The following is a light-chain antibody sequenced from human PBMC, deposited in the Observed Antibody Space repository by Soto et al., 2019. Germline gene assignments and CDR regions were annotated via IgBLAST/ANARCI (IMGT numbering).Light chain of an antibody. V-gene: IGLV2-11*01. CDR3: CSYAGDSYV. J-gene: IGLJ1*01. CDR1: TSDVGGYDY. CDR2: DVS. Sequence: QSALTQPRSVSGSPGQSVAISCTGTTSDVGGYDYVSWHQQHPGKAPKLIIFDVSKRPSGVPDRFSGSKSGNTASLTIYGLQAEDEADYFCCSYAGDSYVFGSGTKLTVL.